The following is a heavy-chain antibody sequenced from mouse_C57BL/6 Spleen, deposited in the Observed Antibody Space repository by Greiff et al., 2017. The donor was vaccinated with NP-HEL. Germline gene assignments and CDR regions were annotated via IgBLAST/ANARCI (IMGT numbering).Heavy chain of an antibody. CDR1: GYAFSSSW. J-gene: IGHJ1*03. V-gene: IGHV1-82*01. D-gene: IGHD1-1*01. CDR2: IYPGAGDT. Sequence: QVQLQQSGPELVKPGASVKISCKASGYAFSSSWMNWVKQRPGKGLEWIGRIYPGAGDTNYNGKFKGKATLTADKSSSTAYMQRSSLTSEYSAVYFCAREEATVVDWYFDVWGTGTTVTVSS. CDR3: AREEATVVDWYFDV.